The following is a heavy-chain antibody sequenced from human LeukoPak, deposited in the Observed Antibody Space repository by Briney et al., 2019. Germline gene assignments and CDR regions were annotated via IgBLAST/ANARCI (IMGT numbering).Heavy chain of an antibody. Sequence: PGGSLRLSCAASGFTVSSNYMSWVRQAPGKGLEWVSVIYSGDGGSTFYADSVKGRFTISRDISKNTLYLQMNSLRAEDTAMYYCARTKDGSGSDYWGQGTLVTVSS. V-gene: IGHV3-53*01. CDR1: GFTVSSNY. CDR2: IYSGDGGST. D-gene: IGHD3-10*01. CDR3: ARTKDGSGSDY. J-gene: IGHJ4*02.